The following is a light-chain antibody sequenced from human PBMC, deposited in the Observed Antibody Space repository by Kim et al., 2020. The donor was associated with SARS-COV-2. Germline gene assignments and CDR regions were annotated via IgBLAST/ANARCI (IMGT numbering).Light chain of an antibody. V-gene: IGKV1-39*01. CDR3: QQGYITPWT. CDR1: QSISSF. J-gene: IGKJ1*01. Sequence: ASVGDRVTITCRASQSISSFLNWYQQRPGKAPKPLIYVASRLQSGVPSRFSGSGSGTDFTLTISSLQPEDFATYYCQQGYITPWTFGQGTKVDIK. CDR2: VAS.